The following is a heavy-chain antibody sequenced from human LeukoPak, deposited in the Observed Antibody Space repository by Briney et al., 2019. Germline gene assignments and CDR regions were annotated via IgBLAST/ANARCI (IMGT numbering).Heavy chain of an antibody. D-gene: IGHD3-10*01. CDR2: ISYDGSNK. Sequence: PGGSLRLSCAASGFTFSSYAMHWVRQAPGKGLEWVAVISYDGSNKYYADSVKGRFTISRDNSKNTLYLQMNSLRAEDTALYYCAKDRARARKDAFDIWGQGTMVTVSS. V-gene: IGHV3-30-3*01. CDR1: GFTFSSYA. CDR3: AKDRARARKDAFDI. J-gene: IGHJ3*02.